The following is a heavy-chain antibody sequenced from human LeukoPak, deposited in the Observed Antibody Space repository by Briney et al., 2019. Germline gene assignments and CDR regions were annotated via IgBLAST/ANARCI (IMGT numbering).Heavy chain of an antibody. CDR1: GGSISSYY. CDR3: ARIPDSSSLYNFDY. J-gene: IGHJ4*02. CDR2: IYYSGST. Sequence: SETLSLTCTVSGGSISSYYWSWIRQPPGKGLEWIGYIYYSGSTSYNPSLKSRVTISVDTTKNQFSLKLRSVTAADTAVYYCARIPDSSSLYNFDYWGQGTLVTVSS. D-gene: IGHD6-13*01. V-gene: IGHV4-59*01.